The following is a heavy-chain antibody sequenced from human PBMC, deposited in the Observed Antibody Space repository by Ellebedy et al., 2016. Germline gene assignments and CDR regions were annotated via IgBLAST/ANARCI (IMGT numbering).Heavy chain of an antibody. D-gene: IGHD4-11*01. J-gene: IGHJ4*02. Sequence: GGSLRLSXAASGFTFSSYAMHWVRQAPGKGLEWVAVISYDGSNKYYADSVKGRFTISRDNSKNTLYLQMNSLRAEDTAVYYCARETVGYYFDYWGQGTLVTVSS. V-gene: IGHV3-30-3*01. CDR2: ISYDGSNK. CDR1: GFTFSSYA. CDR3: ARETVGYYFDY.